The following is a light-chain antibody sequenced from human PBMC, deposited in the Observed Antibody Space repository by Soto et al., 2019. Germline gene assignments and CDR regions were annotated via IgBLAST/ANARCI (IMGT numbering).Light chain of an antibody. CDR3: LQLFSYSWT. CDR2: DAS. Sequence: DIQMTQSPSAMSASVGDRVTITCRASQSIANSLAWFQQKPGKVPERLNYDASRLQSGVPSRFSGSGSGTEFTLTISRLQPEDFATYYFLQLFSYSWTFGQGTKVEIK. J-gene: IGKJ1*01. CDR1: QSIANS. V-gene: IGKV1-17*03.